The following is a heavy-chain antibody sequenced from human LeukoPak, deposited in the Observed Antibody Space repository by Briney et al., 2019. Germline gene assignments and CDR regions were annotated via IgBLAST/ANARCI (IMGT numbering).Heavy chain of an antibody. Sequence: ASVKVSCKSSGYTFIDYYIHWVRQAPRQGLEWMGRIIPILGIANYAQKFQGRVTITADKSTSTAYMDLSSLRSEDTAVYYCARDLPPYYFDYWGQGTLVTVSS. CDR3: ARDLPPYYFDY. V-gene: IGHV1-69*04. J-gene: IGHJ4*02. CDR2: IIPILGIA. CDR1: GYTFIDYY.